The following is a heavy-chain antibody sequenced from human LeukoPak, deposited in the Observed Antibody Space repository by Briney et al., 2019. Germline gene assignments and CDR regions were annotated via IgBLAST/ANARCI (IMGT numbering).Heavy chain of an antibody. CDR2: INPSGGST. CDR1: GYTFTSYY. Sequence: GASVKVSCKASGYTFTSYYMHWVRQAPGQGLEWMGIINPSGGSTSYAQKFQGRVTMTRDTSTSTVYMELSSLRSEDTAVYYCARGFIAMIVGSPFDYWGQGTLVTVSS. D-gene: IGHD3-22*01. J-gene: IGHJ4*02. CDR3: ARGFIAMIVGSPFDY. V-gene: IGHV1-46*01.